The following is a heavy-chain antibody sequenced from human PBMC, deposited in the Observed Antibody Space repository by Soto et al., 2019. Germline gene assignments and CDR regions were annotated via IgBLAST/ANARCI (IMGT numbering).Heavy chain of an antibody. Sequence: QVQLVESGGGVVQPGRSLRLSCAASGFTFSSYGMHWVRQAPGKGLEWVAVMSYDGSNKYYADSVKGRFTISRDNSKNTLYLQMNSLRAEDTAVYYCARGSEGYYDILAAPGSFYYYGMDVWGQGTTVTVSS. CDR1: GFTFSSYG. CDR3: ARGSEGYYDILAAPGSFYYYGMDV. D-gene: IGHD3-9*01. CDR2: MSYDGSNK. J-gene: IGHJ6*02. V-gene: IGHV3-30*03.